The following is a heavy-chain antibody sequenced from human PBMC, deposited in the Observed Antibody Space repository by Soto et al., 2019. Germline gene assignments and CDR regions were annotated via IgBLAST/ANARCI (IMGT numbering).Heavy chain of an antibody. V-gene: IGHV3-30*18. D-gene: IGHD6-19*01. CDR1: GFTFSDYA. CDR2: VSHDGRNT. Sequence: VQLVESGGGVVQPGRSLRLSCAASGFTFSDYAMNWVRQAPGKGLEWVAVVSHDGRNTHYADSVKGLFTISRDSSQNTVSLEMTSLRSEDTAVYYCAKGGRQWLVTSDFNYWGQGAWSPSPQ. J-gene: IGHJ4*02. CDR3: AKGGRQWLVTSDFNY.